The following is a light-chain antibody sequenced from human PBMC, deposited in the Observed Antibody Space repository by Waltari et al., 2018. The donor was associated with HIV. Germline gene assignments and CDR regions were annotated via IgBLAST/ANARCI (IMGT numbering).Light chain of an antibody. CDR2: AAS. Sequence: DIQMTQSPPSLSASVGDRVTITCRASQGIGNDLGWYQHKPGKAPKRLIYAASSLQSGVPSRVSGSGAGTEFSLTISSLQPEDFATYYCLQHNSWTFGQGTKVDIK. J-gene: IGKJ1*01. CDR1: QGIGND. V-gene: IGKV1-17*01. CDR3: LQHNSWT.